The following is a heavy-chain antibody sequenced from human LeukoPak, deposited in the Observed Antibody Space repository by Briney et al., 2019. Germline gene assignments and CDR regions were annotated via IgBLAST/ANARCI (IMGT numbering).Heavy chain of an antibody. CDR2: IYRDGST. CDR1: GFTVSSSY. V-gene: IGHV3-53*05. D-gene: IGHD2-2*03. J-gene: IGHJ4*02. Sequence: GGSLRLSCAASGFTVSSSYMSWVRHAPGRGLECVSDIYRDGSTYYADSVKGRFTISRDNSKNTLYLQMNSLRAEDTAVYYCARGTLDIVVVPAAMFDYWGQGTLVTVSS. CDR3: ARGTLDIVVVPAAMFDY.